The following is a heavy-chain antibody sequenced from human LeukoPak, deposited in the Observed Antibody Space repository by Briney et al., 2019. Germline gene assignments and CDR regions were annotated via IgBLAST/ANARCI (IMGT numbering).Heavy chain of an antibody. J-gene: IGHJ4*02. CDR2: IYPGDSDT. CDR3: ARLKDIVVVVAASPAVSFDY. CDR1: GYSFTSYW. Sequence: KPGESLQISCKGSGYSFTSYWIGWVRQLPGKGLEWMGIIYPGDSDTRYSPSFQGQVTISADKSISTACLQWTSLKASDTAMYYCARLKDIVVVVAASPAVSFDYWGQGTLVTVSS. D-gene: IGHD2-15*01. V-gene: IGHV5-51*01.